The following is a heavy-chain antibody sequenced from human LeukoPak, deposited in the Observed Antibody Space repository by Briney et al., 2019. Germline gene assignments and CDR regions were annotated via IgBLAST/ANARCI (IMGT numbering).Heavy chain of an antibody. CDR2: IIPILGIA. D-gene: IGHD3-3*01. J-gene: IGHJ1*01. CDR1: GGTFSSYA. Sequence: ASVKVSCKASGGTFSSYAISWVRQAPGQGLEWMGRIIPILGIANYAQKFQGRVMITADKSTSTAYMELSSLRSEDTAVYYCARDERITIFGVVTYYFQHWGQGTLVTVSS. V-gene: IGHV1-69*04. CDR3: ARDERITIFGVVTYYFQH.